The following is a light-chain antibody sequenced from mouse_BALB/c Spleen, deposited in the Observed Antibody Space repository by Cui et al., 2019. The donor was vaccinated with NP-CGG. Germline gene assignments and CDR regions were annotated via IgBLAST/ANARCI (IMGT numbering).Light chain of an antibody. J-gene: IGLJ1*01. CDR3: ALWYSNHWV. V-gene: IGLV1*01. CDR2: GTN. Sequence: QAVVFQESVSTTSPVETVILPCRSSTGAITTSNYANWVQEKPDHLFTGLIGGTNNRAPGVPARFSGSLIGDKAALTITGAQTEDEAIYFCALWYSNHWVFGRGTKLTVL. CDR1: TGAITTSNY.